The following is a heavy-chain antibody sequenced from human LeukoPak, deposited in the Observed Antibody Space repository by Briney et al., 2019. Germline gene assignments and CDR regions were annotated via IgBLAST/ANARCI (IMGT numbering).Heavy chain of an antibody. V-gene: IGHV3-43D*03. D-gene: IGHD6-13*01. Sequence: GGSLRLSCAASGFTFDDYAMHWVRQAPGKGLEWVSLISWDGGSTYYADSVEGRFTISRDNSKNSLYLQMNSLRAEDTALYYCAKGLIAAAGIFDYWGQGTLVTVSS. CDR2: ISWDGGST. CDR1: GFTFDDYA. J-gene: IGHJ4*02. CDR3: AKGLIAAAGIFDY.